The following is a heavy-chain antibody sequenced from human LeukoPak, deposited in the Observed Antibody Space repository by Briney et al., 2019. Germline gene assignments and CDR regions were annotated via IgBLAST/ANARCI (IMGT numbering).Heavy chain of an antibody. Sequence: GGSLRLSCAASGFTFSSYWMSWVRQAPGKGLEWVANINQDGSEKYYVDSVEGRFTISRDSVKNSLYLQMTSVRADDTAMYYCVRDDYDFWSGYQRYFEFWGQGTLVTVSS. J-gene: IGHJ4*02. V-gene: IGHV3-7*01. D-gene: IGHD3-3*01. CDR3: VRDDYDFWSGYQRYFEF. CDR1: GFTFSSYW. CDR2: INQDGSEK.